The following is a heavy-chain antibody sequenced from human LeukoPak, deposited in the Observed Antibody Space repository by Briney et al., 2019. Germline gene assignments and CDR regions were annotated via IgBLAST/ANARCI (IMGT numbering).Heavy chain of an antibody. V-gene: IGHV3-11*04. D-gene: IGHD3-22*01. J-gene: IGHJ5*02. CDR3: ARVSYYYDSSGYYWFDP. Sequence: GGSLRLSCAASGFTFSDYYMSWIRQAPGKGLEWVPYISSSGSTIYYADSVKGRFTISRDNAKNSLYLQMNSLRAEDTAVYYCARVSYYYDSSGYYWFDPWGQGTLVTVSS. CDR2: ISSSGSTI. CDR1: GFTFSDYY.